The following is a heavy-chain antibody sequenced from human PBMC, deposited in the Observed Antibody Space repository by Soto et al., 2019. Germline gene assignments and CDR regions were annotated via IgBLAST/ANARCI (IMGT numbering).Heavy chain of an antibody. CDR2: VFHIENT. V-gene: IGHV4-61*01. D-gene: IGHD2-15*01. Sequence: PSETLSLTCTVSGGSVNSDNFYWSWIRQPPGKGLEWIGYVFHIENTNYSPSLKSRVTMSIDTSRLQFSLRLSSVTAADTAVYFFARHHIVGTAEFIDSWGRGNMVTVSS. CDR1: GGSVNSDNFY. J-gene: IGHJ5*01. CDR3: ARHHIVGTAEFIDS.